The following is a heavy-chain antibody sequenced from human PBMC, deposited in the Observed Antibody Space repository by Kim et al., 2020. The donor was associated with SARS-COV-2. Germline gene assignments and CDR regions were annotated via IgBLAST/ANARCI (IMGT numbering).Heavy chain of an antibody. CDR3: AKDMTSSSLRGYFDY. CDR1: GFTFGDYA. J-gene: IGHJ4*02. D-gene: IGHD3-10*01. V-gene: IGHV3-9*01. Sequence: GGSLRLSCAASGFTFGDYAMHWVRQAPGKGLEWVSGISWNSGSIGYADSVKGRFTISRDNAKNSLYLQMNSLRAEDTALYYCAKDMTSSSLRGYFDYWGQGTLVTVSS. CDR2: ISWNSGSI.